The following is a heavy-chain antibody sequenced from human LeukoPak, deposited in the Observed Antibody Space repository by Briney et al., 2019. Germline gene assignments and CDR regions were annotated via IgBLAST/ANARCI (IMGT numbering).Heavy chain of an antibody. D-gene: IGHD6-19*01. Sequence: GGSLRLSCAASGFTFSDYYMSWIRQAPGKGLEWVSYISSSGSTIYYADSVKGRFTISRDNAKNSLYLQMNSLRAEDTAVYYCARKTRREQWLVHLDYWGQGTLVTVSS. V-gene: IGHV3-11*04. CDR2: ISSSGSTI. CDR1: GFTFSDYY. J-gene: IGHJ4*02. CDR3: ARKTRREQWLVHLDY.